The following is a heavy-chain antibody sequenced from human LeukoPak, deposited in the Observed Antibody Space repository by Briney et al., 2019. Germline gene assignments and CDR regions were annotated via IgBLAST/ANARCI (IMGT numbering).Heavy chain of an antibody. CDR1: GFTFSSYG. J-gene: IGHJ4*02. CDR2: IWYDGSNK. CDR3: ARAASTGTTKRELDY. Sequence: GGSLSLSCAASGFTFSSYGMHWVRQAPGKGLEWVAVIWYDGSNKYYADSVKGRFTISRDNSKNTLYLQMNSLRAEDTAVYYCARAASTGTTKRELDYWGQGTLVTVSS. D-gene: IGHD1-7*01. V-gene: IGHV3-33*01.